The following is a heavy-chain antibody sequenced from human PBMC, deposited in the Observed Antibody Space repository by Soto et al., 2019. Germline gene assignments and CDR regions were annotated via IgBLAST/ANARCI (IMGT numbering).Heavy chain of an antibody. J-gene: IGHJ4*02. D-gene: IGHD3-10*01. Sequence: PGGSLRLSCAASGFTFSSYEMNWVRQAPGKGLEWVSYISSSGSTIYYADSVKGRFTISRDNAKNSLYLQMNSLRAEDTAVYYCARDELGNYFDYWGQGTLVTVS. CDR3: ARDELGNYFDY. V-gene: IGHV3-48*03. CDR2: ISSSGSTI. CDR1: GFTFSSYE.